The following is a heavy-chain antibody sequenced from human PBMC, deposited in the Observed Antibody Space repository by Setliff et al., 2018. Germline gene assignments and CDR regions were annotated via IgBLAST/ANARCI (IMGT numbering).Heavy chain of an antibody. CDR3: ARPDVGGSWTSDAFDI. CDR2: INPNSGNT. Sequence: ASVKVSCKASGYSFTNYDINWVRQATGQGLEWMGWINPNSGNTDYAQKFQGRVTMTTNTSINTAYMELSSLRFEDTAVCHCARPDVGGSWTSDAFDIWGQGTMVTVSS. J-gene: IGHJ3*02. V-gene: IGHV1-8*02. CDR1: GYSFTNYD.